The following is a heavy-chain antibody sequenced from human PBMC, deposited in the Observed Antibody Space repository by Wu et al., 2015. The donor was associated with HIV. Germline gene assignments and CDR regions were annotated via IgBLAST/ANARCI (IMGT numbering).Heavy chain of an antibody. CDR2: IIFMFGST. V-gene: IGHV1-69*12. CDR1: RGTFHNYA. Sequence: QVQLVQSGAEMKKPGSSVRVSCKPSRGTFHNYAISWVRQAPGEGLEWMGGIIFMFGSTSYAQKLQGRVTFTADESTSTAYMDLSSLRSQDTAIYYCARAEYCGRNCYSVSDYWGQGTLVTVS. D-gene: IGHD2-21*01. CDR3: ARAEYCGRNCYSVSDY. J-gene: IGHJ4*02.